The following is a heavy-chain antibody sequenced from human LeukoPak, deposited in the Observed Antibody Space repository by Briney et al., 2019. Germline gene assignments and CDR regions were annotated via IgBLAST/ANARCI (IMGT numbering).Heavy chain of an antibody. Sequence: PSETLSLTCAVYGGSFSGYYWSWIRQPPGKGLEWIGEINHSGSTNYNPSLKSRVTISVDTSKNQFSLKLSSVTAADTAVYYCARDIALSGYYYGGAFDIWGQGTMVTVSS. V-gene: IGHV4-34*01. CDR3: ARDIALSGYYYGGAFDI. CDR1: GGSFSGYY. D-gene: IGHD3-22*01. CDR2: INHSGST. J-gene: IGHJ3*02.